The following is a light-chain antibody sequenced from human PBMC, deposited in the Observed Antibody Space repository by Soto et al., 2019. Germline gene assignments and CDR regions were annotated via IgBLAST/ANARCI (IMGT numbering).Light chain of an antibody. CDR1: QSVSNN. CDR2: GAS. CDR3: QQYNNWWT. J-gene: IGKJ1*01. V-gene: IGKV3-15*01. Sequence: EIVMTQSPVTLSLSPGERATLSCWAGQSVSNNLAWYQQKPGQAPRLLIYGASTRATGISARFTGSGSGTEFTLTISSRQFDDSAVYSCQQYNNWWTFGQGTKVEIK.